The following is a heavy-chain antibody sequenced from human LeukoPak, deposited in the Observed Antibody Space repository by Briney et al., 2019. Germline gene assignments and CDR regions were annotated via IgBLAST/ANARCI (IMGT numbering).Heavy chain of an antibody. Sequence: SQTLSLTCTVSGGSISSGGYYWSWIRQHPGTGLEWIGYIYYSGSTYYNPFLKSRVTISVDTSKYQFSLKLSSVTAADTAVYYCARDQGYCSGGSCYRNYWFDPWGQGTLVTVSS. CDR1: GGSISSGGYY. V-gene: IGHV4-31*03. D-gene: IGHD2-15*01. J-gene: IGHJ5*02. CDR2: IYYSGST. CDR3: ARDQGYCSGGSCYRNYWFDP.